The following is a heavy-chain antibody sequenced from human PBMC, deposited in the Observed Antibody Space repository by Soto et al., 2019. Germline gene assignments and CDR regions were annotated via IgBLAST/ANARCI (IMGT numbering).Heavy chain of an antibody. D-gene: IGHD2-2*01. J-gene: IGHJ4*02. CDR3: ARGRIYQY. V-gene: IGHV4-34*01. CDR2: INHSGST. CDR1: GGSFSGYY. Sequence: PSETLSLTCAVYGGSFSGYYWSWIRQPPGKGLEWIGEINHSGSTNYNPSLKSRVTISVDTSKNQFSLELSSVTAADTAVYYCARGRIYQYWGQGTLVTVSS.